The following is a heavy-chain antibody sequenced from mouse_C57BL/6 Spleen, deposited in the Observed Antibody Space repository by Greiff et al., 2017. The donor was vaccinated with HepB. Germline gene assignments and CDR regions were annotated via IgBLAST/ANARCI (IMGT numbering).Heavy chain of an antibody. J-gene: IGHJ2*01. CDR3: ARSGGNYQGFDY. D-gene: IGHD2-1*01. CDR1: GYTFTSYW. V-gene: IGHV1-53*01. CDR2: INPSNGGT. Sequence: QVQLQQSGTELVKPGASVKLSCKASGYTFTSYWMHWVKQRPGQGLEWIGNINPSNGGTNYNEKFKSKATLTVDKSSSTAYMQLSSLTSEDSAVYYCARSGGNYQGFDYWGQGTTLTVSS.